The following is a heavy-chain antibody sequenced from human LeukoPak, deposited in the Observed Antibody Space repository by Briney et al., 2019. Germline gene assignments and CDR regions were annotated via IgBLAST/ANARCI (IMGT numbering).Heavy chain of an antibody. CDR1: GGSMSSYY. CDR3: AVSPGKSGTASY. J-gene: IGHJ4*02. D-gene: IGHD2-21*02. Sequence: NPSETLSLTCTVPGGSMSSYYWSWIRQPPGKGLEWIAYIYYSGTTNYNPSLMSRVTISVDTSKNQFSLKLNSVTAADTAVYYCAVSPGKSGTASYWGQGTLVTVSS. V-gene: IGHV4-59*01. CDR2: IYYSGTT.